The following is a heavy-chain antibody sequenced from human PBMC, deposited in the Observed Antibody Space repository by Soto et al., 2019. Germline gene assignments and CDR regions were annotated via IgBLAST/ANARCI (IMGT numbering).Heavy chain of an antibody. CDR1: GGTFSSYA. Sequence: QVQLVQSGAEVKKPGSSVKVSCKASGGTFSSYAISWVRQAPGQGLEWMGGIIPIFDTANYAQKFQGRVTITADESTSPAYMELSSLRAEDTAVYYCARHDCISSSCYYYYYCGMDVWGQGTTVTVSS. V-gene: IGHV1-69*12. J-gene: IGHJ6*02. CDR3: ARHDCISSSCYYYYYCGMDV. D-gene: IGHD2-2*01. CDR2: IIPIFDTA.